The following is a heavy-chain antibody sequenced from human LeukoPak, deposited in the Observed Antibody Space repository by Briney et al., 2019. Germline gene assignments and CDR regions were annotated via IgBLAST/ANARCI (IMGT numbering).Heavy chain of an antibody. V-gene: IGHV4-4*02. J-gene: IGHJ4*02. CDR3: ASPSGYSYGYDGYYFDY. CDR1: GGSISSSKW. Sequence: PSETLSLTCAVSGGSISSSKWWSWVRQPPGKGLEWIGEIYHSGSTNYNPSLKSRVTISVDKSKNQFSLRLTSVTAADTAVYYCASPSGYSYGYDGYYFDYWGQGTLVTVSS. D-gene: IGHD5-18*01. CDR2: IYHSGST.